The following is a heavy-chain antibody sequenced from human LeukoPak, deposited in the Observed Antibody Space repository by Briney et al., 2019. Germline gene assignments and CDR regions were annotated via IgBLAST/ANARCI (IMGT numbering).Heavy chain of an antibody. CDR2: ICPMVGVG. V-gene: IGHV1-69*04. J-gene: IGHJ5*02. CDR1: GDTFSIYV. Sequence: GASVKVSCMPSGDTFSIYVFSWVRPAPGQRHERLGRICPMVGVGDYSQKFQGRVTITADRSTSTVYMELNSLRSDDTAVYYCARDQGVAAAGPFAPWGQGTLVTVSS. D-gene: IGHD6-13*01. CDR3: ARDQGVAAAGPFAP.